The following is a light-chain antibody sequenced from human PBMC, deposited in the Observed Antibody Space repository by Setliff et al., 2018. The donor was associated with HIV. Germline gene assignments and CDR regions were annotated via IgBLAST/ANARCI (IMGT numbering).Light chain of an antibody. CDR3: QQSSSNSWT. J-gene: IGKJ1*01. V-gene: IGKV1-39*01. CDR1: QDITFY. Sequence: DIQMTQSPSSLSASIGDRVTITCRASQDITFYLNWYQQKPGKAPKLLIYAASRLQSGVPSRFSCSGSGTDFTLTINSLQPEDFATYYCQQSSSNSWTVGQGTKVDSK. CDR2: AAS.